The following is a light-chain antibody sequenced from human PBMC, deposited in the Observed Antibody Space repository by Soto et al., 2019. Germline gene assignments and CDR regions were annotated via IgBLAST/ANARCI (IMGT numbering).Light chain of an antibody. V-gene: IGLV2-23*03. Sequence: QSVLTQLASVSGSPGQSITISCTGTSSDVGSYNLVSWYQQHSGKAPKLMIYEGSKRPSGVSNRFSGSKSGNAASLTISGLQAEDEADYYCCSYAGSSTFSYVFGTGTKVTVL. CDR2: EGS. CDR3: CSYAGSSTFSYV. J-gene: IGLJ1*01. CDR1: SSDVGSYNL.